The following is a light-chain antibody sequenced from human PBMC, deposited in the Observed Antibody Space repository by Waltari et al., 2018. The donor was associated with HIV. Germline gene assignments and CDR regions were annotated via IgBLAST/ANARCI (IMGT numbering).Light chain of an antibody. J-gene: IGLJ1*01. CDR3: ETGSGSVTFPV. CDR2: ENN. V-gene: IGLV1-51*01. Sequence: QSVLTQPPSVSAAPGQKVTISCAASTSNIEMTYVSWYQQFPGTAPKLLIYENNKRPSGISDRSSGSKSGTSATLDIAGLQTGDEADYYCETGSGSVTFPVFGSGTKVTVL. CDR1: TSNIEMTY.